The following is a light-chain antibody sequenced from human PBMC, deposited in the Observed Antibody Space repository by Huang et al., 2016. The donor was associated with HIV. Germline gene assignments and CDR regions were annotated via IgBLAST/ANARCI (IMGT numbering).Light chain of an antibody. V-gene: IGKV4-1*01. CDR3: QQYYSTLWT. Sequence: DIVMTQSPDSLAVSLGERATINCKSSQSVLYSSNNKNYLAWYQQKPGQPPKLLIYWASTRESGVPDRFSGSGSGTDFTLTISSPQAEDVAVYYCQQYYSTLWTFGQGTKVEIK. CDR2: WAS. J-gene: IGKJ1*01. CDR1: QSVLYSSNNKNY.